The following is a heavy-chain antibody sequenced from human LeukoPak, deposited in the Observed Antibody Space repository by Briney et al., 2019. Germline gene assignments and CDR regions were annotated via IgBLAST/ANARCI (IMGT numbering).Heavy chain of an antibody. CDR1: GDSISSKY. Sequence: SETLSLTCTVSGDSISSKYWSWIRQPPGKGLEWIGYMYNSGITNYNPSLRSRVTIPVDTSKNQFSLRLRSVTAADTAAYYCARHGDSSRGWYFDYWGEGSLVTVST. V-gene: IGHV4-59*08. CDR2: MYNSGIT. CDR3: ARHGDSSRGWYFDY. D-gene: IGHD6-19*01. J-gene: IGHJ4*02.